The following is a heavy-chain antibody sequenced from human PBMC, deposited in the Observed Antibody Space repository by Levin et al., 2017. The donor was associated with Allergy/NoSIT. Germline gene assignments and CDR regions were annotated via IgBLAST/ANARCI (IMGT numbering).Heavy chain of an antibody. CDR1: GGSFSGYY. J-gene: IGHJ4*02. D-gene: IGHD3-10*01. CDR3: ARVSGAMVRRVLTRYYFDS. V-gene: IGHV4-34*01. CDR2: INHSGST. Sequence: GSLRLSCAVYGGSFSGYYWSWIRQPPGKGLEWIGEINHSGSTNYNPSLKSRVTISVDTSKNQFTLKLSSVTAADTAVYYCARVSGAMVRRVLTRYYFDSWGQGPLVTVSS.